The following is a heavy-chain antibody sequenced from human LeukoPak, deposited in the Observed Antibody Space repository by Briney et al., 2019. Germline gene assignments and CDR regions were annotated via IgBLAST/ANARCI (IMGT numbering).Heavy chain of an antibody. D-gene: IGHD3-10*01. CDR2: IYYSGST. Sequence: SETLSLTCTVSGGSISSSTDYWGWIRQPPGKGLEWIGYIYYSGSTNYNPSLKSRVTISVDTSKNQFSLKLSSVTAADTAVYYCARSGELLRGYARYIWGQGTMVTVSS. CDR3: ARSGELLRGYARYI. V-gene: IGHV4-61*05. CDR1: GGSISSSTDY. J-gene: IGHJ3*02.